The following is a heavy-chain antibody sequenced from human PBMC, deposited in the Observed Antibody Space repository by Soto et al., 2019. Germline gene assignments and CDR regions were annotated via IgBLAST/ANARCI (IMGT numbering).Heavy chain of an antibody. CDR3: ARELGTLGAFDI. Sequence: GGSLRLSCTASGFTFSDYYMNWIRQAPGKGLEWLSYTTRTSNYIYYADSVKGRFTVSRDNAKNSLYLQMDSLRVDDTALYYCARELGTLGAFDIWGQGTMVTVSS. D-gene: IGHD7-27*01. J-gene: IGHJ3*02. CDR2: TTRTSNYI. V-gene: IGHV3-11*01. CDR1: GFTFSDYY.